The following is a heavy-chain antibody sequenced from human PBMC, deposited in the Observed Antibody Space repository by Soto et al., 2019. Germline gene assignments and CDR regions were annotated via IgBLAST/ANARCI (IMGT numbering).Heavy chain of an antibody. CDR3: AKNFNSGIAVAGGEYYYYGMDV. Sequence: GGSLRLSCAASGFTFSSYAMSWVRQAPGKGLEWVSAISGSGGSTYYADSAKGRFTISRDNSKNTLYLQMNSLRAEDTAVYYCAKNFNSGIAVAGGEYYYYGMDVWGQGTTVTVSS. D-gene: IGHD6-19*01. J-gene: IGHJ6*02. V-gene: IGHV3-23*01. CDR1: GFTFSSYA. CDR2: ISGSGGST.